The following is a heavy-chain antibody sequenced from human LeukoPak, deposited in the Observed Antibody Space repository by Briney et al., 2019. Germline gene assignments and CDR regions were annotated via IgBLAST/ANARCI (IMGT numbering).Heavy chain of an antibody. D-gene: IGHD2-2*01. Sequence: GESLKISCKGSGYSFTSYWIGWVRQMPGKGLEWMGIIYPGGSDTRYSPSFQGQVTISADKSISTAYLQWSSLKASDTAMYYCARIAGYCSSTSCYAFDIWGQGTMVTVSS. CDR2: IYPGGSDT. CDR1: GYSFTSYW. V-gene: IGHV5-51*01. J-gene: IGHJ3*02. CDR3: ARIAGYCSSTSCYAFDI.